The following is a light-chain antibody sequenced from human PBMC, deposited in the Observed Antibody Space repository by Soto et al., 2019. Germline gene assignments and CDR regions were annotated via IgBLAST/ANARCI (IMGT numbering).Light chain of an antibody. CDR3: TSYTSISGLFVV. J-gene: IGLJ2*01. CDR2: EVN. CDR1: SSDVGGYNY. Sequence: QSVLTQPASVSGSPGQSITISCTGTSSDVGGYNYVSWYQQHPGKAPKVMIYEVNNRPSGVSNRFSGSKSGNTASLTISGLQAEDEADYYCTSYTSISGLFVVFGGGTKLTVL. V-gene: IGLV2-14*01.